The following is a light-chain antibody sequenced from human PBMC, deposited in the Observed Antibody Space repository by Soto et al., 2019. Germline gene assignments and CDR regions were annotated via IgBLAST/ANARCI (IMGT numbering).Light chain of an antibody. CDR1: SSDVGGYNF. CDR2: EVR. J-gene: IGLJ2*01. CDR3: QSYDSGLSASV. Sequence: QSALTQPPSASGSPGQSVTISCSGTSSDVGGYNFVSWYQQHPGKAPKFLIYEVRKRPSGVPARFSGSKSGNTASLTISGLQAEDEADYYCQSYDSGLSASVFGGGTKLTVL. V-gene: IGLV2-8*01.